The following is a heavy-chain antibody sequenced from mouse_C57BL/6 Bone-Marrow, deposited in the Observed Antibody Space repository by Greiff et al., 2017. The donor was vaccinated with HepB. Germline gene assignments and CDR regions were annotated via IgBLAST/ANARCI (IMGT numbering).Heavy chain of an antibody. D-gene: IGHD1-1*01. V-gene: IGHV1-69*01. CDR2: IDPSDSYT. J-gene: IGHJ4*01. CDR1: GYTFTSYW. Sequence: QVHVKQPGAELVMPGASVKLSCKASGYTFTSYWMHWVKQRPGQGLEWIGEIDPSDSYTNYNQKFKGKSTLTVDKSSSTAYMQLSSLTSEDSAVYYCARRGTTVVAYYATDYWGQGTSVTVSS. CDR3: ARRGTTVVAYYATDY.